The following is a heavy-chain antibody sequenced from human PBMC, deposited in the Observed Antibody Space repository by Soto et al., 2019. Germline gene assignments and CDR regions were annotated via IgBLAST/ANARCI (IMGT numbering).Heavy chain of an antibody. V-gene: IGHV3-30*18. Sequence: QVQLVESGGGVVQLGRSLRLSCVGSGLSLSKYGMHWVRQAPGKGLEWVAVISHDGSNKKYVDSVKGRFTISRDNSKNRLYLQMNFLRPEDTAVYYCAKDRLRAGGLVPIALDAFDTWGQGTMVTVSS. CDR3: AKDRLRAGGLVPIALDAFDT. D-gene: IGHD6-19*01. CDR1: GLSLSKYG. J-gene: IGHJ3*02. CDR2: ISHDGSNK.